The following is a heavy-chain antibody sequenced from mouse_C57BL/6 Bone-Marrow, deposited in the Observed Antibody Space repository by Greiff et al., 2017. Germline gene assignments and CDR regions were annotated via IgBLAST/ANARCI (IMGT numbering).Heavy chain of an antibody. CDR2: IIPGSGGT. CDR1: GYAFTNYL. D-gene: IGHD1-1*01. Sequence: QVQLQQSGAELVRPGTSVKVSCKASGYAFTNYLIEWVKQRPGQGLEWIGVIIPGSGGTNYNAKFKGKAPLTADKSSSTAYMQLSRLTSEDSAVYFCAREDYYGSSPLDGWGKGTTRTVSS. V-gene: IGHV1-54*01. CDR3: AREDYYGSSPLDG. J-gene: IGHJ2*01.